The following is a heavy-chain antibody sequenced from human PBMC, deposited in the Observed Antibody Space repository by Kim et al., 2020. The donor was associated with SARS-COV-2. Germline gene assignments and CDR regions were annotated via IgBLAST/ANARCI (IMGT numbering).Heavy chain of an antibody. J-gene: IGHJ4*02. Sequence: GGSLRLSCAASGFTFSSYSMNWVRQAPGKGLEWVSSISSSGNDIYYADSVKGRFTISRDNARNSLYLQMNSLRAEDTAVYYCARDRIAARDFDYWGQGTL. D-gene: IGHD6-6*01. CDR3: ARDRIAARDFDY. CDR1: GFTFSSYS. V-gene: IGHV3-21*01. CDR2: ISSSGNDI.